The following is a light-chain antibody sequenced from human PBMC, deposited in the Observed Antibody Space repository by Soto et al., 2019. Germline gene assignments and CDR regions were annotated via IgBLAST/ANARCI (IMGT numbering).Light chain of an antibody. Sequence: EIRMSQSPATLSVSTGERVTLSCRASQSINNKVAWYQQKPGQAPRLLIYGASTRATGISARFSGSGSGTEFTLTISSLQSEDFAVYYCQQYNNWPPITFGQGTRLAIK. J-gene: IGKJ5*01. V-gene: IGKV3-15*01. CDR1: QSINNK. CDR2: GAS. CDR3: QQYNNWPPIT.